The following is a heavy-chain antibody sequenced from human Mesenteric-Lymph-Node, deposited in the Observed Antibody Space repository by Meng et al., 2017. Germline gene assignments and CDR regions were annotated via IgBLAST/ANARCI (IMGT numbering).Heavy chain of an antibody. Sequence: QLQQRGGGLLKPSETRSLTCGVYGGSFSGYYWSWIRQPPGKGLEWIGEINHSGSTNYTPSLKSRVTMSVDTSQNHFSLRLSSVTAADTAVYYCARVGAYCGGDCYHPRWGQGTLVTVSS. CDR3: ARVGAYCGGDCYHPR. J-gene: IGHJ4*02. V-gene: IGHV4-34*01. CDR2: INHSGST. CDR1: GGSFSGYY. D-gene: IGHD2-21*02.